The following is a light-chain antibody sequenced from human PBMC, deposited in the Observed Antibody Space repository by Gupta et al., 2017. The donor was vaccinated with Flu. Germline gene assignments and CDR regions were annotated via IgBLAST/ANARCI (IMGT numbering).Light chain of an antibody. V-gene: IGLV1-40*01. Sequence: QSVLPQPPPWSGAPGPRVTISSTGSSSNIGAGYDVHWYQQLPGTAPKLLIYDNNNRPSGVPDRFSGSKSGTSASLDITGLQAEDEADYYCQYYDSSLSACVFGTGTKVTVL. CDR2: DNN. J-gene: IGLJ1*01. CDR3: QYYDSSLSACV. CDR1: SSNIGAGYD.